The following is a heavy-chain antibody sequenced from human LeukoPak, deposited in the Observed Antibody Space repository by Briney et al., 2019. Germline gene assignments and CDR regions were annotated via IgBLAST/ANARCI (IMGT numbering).Heavy chain of an antibody. J-gene: IGHJ6*04. CDR3: AELGITMIGGV. CDR2: ISSSGSTI. CDR1: GFTFSSYK. V-gene: IGHV3-48*03. D-gene: IGHD3-10*02. Sequence: PGGPLRLSCAASGFTFSSYKMNWVRQAPGKGLEWVSYISSSGSTIYYADSVKGRFTISRDNAKNSLYLQMNSLRAEDTAVYYCAELGITMIGGVWGKGTTVTISS.